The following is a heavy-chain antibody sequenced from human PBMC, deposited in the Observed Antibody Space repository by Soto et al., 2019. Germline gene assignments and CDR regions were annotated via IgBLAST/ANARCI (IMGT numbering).Heavy chain of an antibody. Sequence: QVQLVQSGAEVKKPGASVKVSCKASGYTFTSYDINWVRQATGQGLEWMGWMNPNSGNTGYAQKFQGRVTMHRNTSISTAYMELSSLSSGNTAVYYCARERVRRGFVDWGQGTLVTVSS. CDR1: GYTFTSYD. V-gene: IGHV1-8*01. CDR3: ARERVRRGFVD. J-gene: IGHJ4*02. D-gene: IGHD3-10*01. CDR2: MNPNSGNT.